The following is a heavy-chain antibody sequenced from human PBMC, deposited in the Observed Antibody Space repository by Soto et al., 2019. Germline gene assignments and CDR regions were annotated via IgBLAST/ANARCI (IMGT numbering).Heavy chain of an antibody. Sequence: QVQMVESGGGVVQPGRSLRLSCAASAFTFRSYDMHWVRQAPGKGLEWLTFISYDGSNEYYADSVKGRFAISRDNSKNTLYLQMNSLRTEDTAVYYCARYCNGGACYSGSLDYWGQGTLVTVSS. CDR3: ARYCNGGACYSGSLDY. V-gene: IGHV3-30*09. J-gene: IGHJ4*02. CDR1: AFTFRSYD. CDR2: ISYDGSNE. D-gene: IGHD2-15*01.